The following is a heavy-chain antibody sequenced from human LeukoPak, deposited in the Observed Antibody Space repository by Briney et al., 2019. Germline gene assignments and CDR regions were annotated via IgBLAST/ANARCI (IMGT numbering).Heavy chain of an antibody. CDR1: GYTFTSYD. V-gene: IGHV1-8*01. J-gene: IGHJ6*02. CDR3: ARGKSIAAAGRYYYYGMDV. D-gene: IGHD6-13*01. CDR2: MNPNSGNT. Sequence: ALVKVSCKASGYTFTSYDINWVRQATGQGLEWMGWMNPNSGNTGYAQKFQGRVTMTRNTSISTAYMELSSLRSEDTAVYYCARGKSIAAAGRYYYYGMDVWGQGTTVTVSS.